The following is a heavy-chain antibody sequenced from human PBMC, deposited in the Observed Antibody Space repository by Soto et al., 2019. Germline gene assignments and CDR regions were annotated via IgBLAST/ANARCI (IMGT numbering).Heavy chain of an antibody. V-gene: IGHV3-23*01. CDR3: AKAEKSSAVAGYFDS. Sequence: PGGSLRLSCAASEFMLSNYAMNWVRQAPGKGLEWVSAINGSGGITYYTDSVKGRFTISRDNSKNTLYLQMNSLRAEDTAVYYGAKAEKSSAVAGYFDSWGQGTLVTVSS. D-gene: IGHD6-19*01. CDR2: INGSGGIT. CDR1: EFMLSNYA. J-gene: IGHJ4*02.